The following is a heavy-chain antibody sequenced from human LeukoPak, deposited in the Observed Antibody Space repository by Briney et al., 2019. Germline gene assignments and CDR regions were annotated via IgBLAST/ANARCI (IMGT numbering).Heavy chain of an antibody. V-gene: IGHV3-23*01. CDR1: GFTFSTYA. D-gene: IGHD2-2*01. CDR2: TSGSGGST. CDR3: AKRDCSSGSCYAFDP. J-gene: IGHJ5*02. Sequence: GGSLRLSCAASGFTFSTYAMTWVRQAPGKGLEWVSLTSGSGGSTYYADSVKGRFTISRDNAKKTLYLQMNSLGADAAGVVYGAKRDCSSGSCYAFDPWGQGTLVTVSS.